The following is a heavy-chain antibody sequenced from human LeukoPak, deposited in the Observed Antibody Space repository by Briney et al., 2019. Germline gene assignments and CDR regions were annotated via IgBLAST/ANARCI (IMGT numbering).Heavy chain of an antibody. Sequence: SETLSLTCTDSGGSISSSSYYWGWIRQPPGKGLEWIGSIYYSGSTYYNPSLKSRVTISVDTSKNQFSLKLSSVTAADTAVYYCARGGQSITIFGVVIPPFLRWGQGTLVTVSS. CDR1: GGSISSSSYY. CDR3: ARGGQSITIFGVVIPPFLR. D-gene: IGHD3-3*01. CDR2: IYYSGST. J-gene: IGHJ4*02. V-gene: IGHV4-39*07.